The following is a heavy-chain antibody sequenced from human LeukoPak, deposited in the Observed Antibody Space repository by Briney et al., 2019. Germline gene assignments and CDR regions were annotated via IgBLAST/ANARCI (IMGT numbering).Heavy chain of an antibody. Sequence: PPGGSLRLSCAASGFTFSSYGMPSVRQAPGKGLEWVAVIWFDDSNKYYVDSVQGRFTISRDNYKNTLYLQMGSVRAGDTAVYFCAKGQGGGYAAVDYWGQGTLVTVSS. D-gene: IGHD5-12*01. CDR2: IWFDDSNK. J-gene: IGHJ4*02. CDR3: AKGQGGGYAAVDY. V-gene: IGHV3-33*06. CDR1: GFTFSSYG.